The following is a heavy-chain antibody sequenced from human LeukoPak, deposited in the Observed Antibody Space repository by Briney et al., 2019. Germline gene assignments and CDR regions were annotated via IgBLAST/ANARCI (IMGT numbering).Heavy chain of an antibody. D-gene: IGHD4-23*01. CDR2: IYSSGST. V-gene: IGHV4-4*07. J-gene: IGHJ4*02. CDR1: GGSISSYF. Sequence: SETLSLTCTVSGGSISSYFWSWIRQPAGKGLEWIGRIYSSGSTSYNPSLKSRVTMSIDTSKNQFSLRLSSVTAADTAVYYCTRDRGDYGGPDYWGQGTLVTVSS. CDR3: TRDRGDYGGPDY.